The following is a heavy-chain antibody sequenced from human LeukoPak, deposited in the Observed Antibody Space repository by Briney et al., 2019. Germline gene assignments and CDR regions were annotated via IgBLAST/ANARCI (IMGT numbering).Heavy chain of an antibody. V-gene: IGHV3-23*01. Sequence: PGGSLRLSCAASGFTFSSYNMNWVRQAPGKGLEWVSTITKSGDQTHYADSVRGLFTISRDIFKNTLYLQMNSLRAEDTAVYHCVKSAGKDGYRDVFDIWGQGAVVTVSS. D-gene: IGHD5-24*01. CDR2: ITKSGDQT. J-gene: IGHJ3*02. CDR1: GFTFSSYN. CDR3: VKSAGKDGYRDVFDI.